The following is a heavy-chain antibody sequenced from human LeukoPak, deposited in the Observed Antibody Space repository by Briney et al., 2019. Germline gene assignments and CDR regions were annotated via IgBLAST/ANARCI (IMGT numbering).Heavy chain of an antibody. Sequence: SQTLSLTCTVSGGSISSGAYFWSWIRQHTGKGLEWIGFIYYSGTTYYNPSLKSRVTLSKDTSKNHFSLTLSSVTAADTAVYYCARAHGSGGDYFDHWGQGTLVTVSS. CDR2: IYYSGTT. CDR1: GGSISSGAYF. V-gene: IGHV4-31*03. CDR3: ARAHGSGGDYFDH. J-gene: IGHJ4*02. D-gene: IGHD5-12*01.